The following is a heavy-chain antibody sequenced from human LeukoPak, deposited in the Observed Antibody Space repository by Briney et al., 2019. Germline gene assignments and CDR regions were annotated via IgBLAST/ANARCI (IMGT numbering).Heavy chain of an antibody. D-gene: IGHD3-3*01. CDR3: AKDPRITIFGVVIDGGFDP. CDR2: IRYDGSDK. CDR1: GFTFSSYG. J-gene: IGHJ5*02. V-gene: IGHV3-30*02. Sequence: GGSLRLSCAASGFTFSSYGMHWVRQAPGKGLEWVAFIRYDGSDKYYADSVKGRFILSRDNSRNTLYLQMNSLRAEDTAVYYCAKDPRITIFGVVIDGGFDPWGQGTLVTVSS.